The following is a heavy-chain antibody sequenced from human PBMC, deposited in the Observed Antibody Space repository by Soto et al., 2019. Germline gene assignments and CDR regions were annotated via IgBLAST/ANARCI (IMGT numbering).Heavy chain of an antibody. CDR1: GGSISSGSYY. Sequence: QLQLQESGPGLVKPSETLSLTCTVSGGSISSGSYYWGWIRQPPGKGLEWIGSIHYSGSTYYKTSLRSRVTIAVDTSKNQFALKVASMTAADTAVYYCARSGPLWFWELSHFDYWGQGTLVTVSS. CDR3: ARSGPLWFWELSHFDY. J-gene: IGHJ4*02. D-gene: IGHD3-10*01. CDR2: IHYSGST. V-gene: IGHV4-39*01.